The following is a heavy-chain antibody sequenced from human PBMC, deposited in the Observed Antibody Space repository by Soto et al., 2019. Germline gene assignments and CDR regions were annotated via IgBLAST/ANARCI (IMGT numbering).Heavy chain of an antibody. D-gene: IGHD5-18*01. CDR1: GGSISSYY. J-gene: IGHJ6*02. CDR3: ARDRGGDTAMVRGYGMDV. V-gene: IGHV4-59*01. CDR2: IYYSGST. Sequence: SETLSLTCTVSGGSISSYYWSWIRQPPGKGLEWIGYIYYSGSTNYNPSLKSRVTISVDTSKNQFSLKLSSVTAADTAVYYWARDRGGDTAMVRGYGMDVWGQGTTVTVSS.